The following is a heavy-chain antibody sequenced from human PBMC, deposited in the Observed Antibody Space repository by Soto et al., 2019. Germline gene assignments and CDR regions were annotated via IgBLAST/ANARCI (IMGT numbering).Heavy chain of an antibody. Sequence: LRLSCAASGFTFSSYSMNWVRRAPGKGLEWVSSISSSSSYIYYADSVKGRFTISRDNAKNSLYLQMNSLRAEDTAVYYCARDGIYCSSTSCYSAYYYYGMDVWGQGTTVTV. D-gene: IGHD2-2*02. CDR2: ISSSSSYI. V-gene: IGHV3-21*01. CDR3: ARDGIYCSSTSCYSAYYYYGMDV. CDR1: GFTFSSYS. J-gene: IGHJ6*02.